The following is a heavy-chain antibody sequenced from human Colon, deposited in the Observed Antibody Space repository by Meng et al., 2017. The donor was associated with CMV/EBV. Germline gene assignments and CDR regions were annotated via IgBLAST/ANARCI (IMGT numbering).Heavy chain of an antibody. CDR2: IYYSGTT. J-gene: IGHJ4*02. V-gene: IGHV4-39*07. Sequence: GSLRLSCNVSGASISSMIYYWGWIRQSPGKGLEWIGSIYYSGTTYHSPSFKSRVTLSIDTSKNQFSLSLRSVNVADTAVYYCARSSGYKAFLDYWGLGMQVTVSS. CDR1: GASISSMIYY. D-gene: IGHD5-12*01. CDR3: ARSSGYKAFLDY.